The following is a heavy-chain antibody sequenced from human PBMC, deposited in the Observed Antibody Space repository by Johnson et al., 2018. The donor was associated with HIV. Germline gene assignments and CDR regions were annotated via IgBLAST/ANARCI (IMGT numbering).Heavy chain of an antibody. D-gene: IGHD5-18*01. V-gene: IGHV3-33*06. Sequence: QEKLVESGGGVVQPGRSLRLSCAASGFTFSTYGMHWVRQAPGKGLEWVAVMWYDGSNKYYVDSVKGRFTISRDNSKNTLYLQMNSLRAGDTAVYYCAKASLRGYSYVSYAFDIWGQGTMVTVSS. CDR3: AKASLRGYSYVSYAFDI. CDR1: GFTFSTYG. CDR2: MWYDGSNK. J-gene: IGHJ3*02.